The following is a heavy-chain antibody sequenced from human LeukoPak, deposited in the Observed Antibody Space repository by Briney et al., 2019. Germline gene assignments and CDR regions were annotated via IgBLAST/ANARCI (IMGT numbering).Heavy chain of an antibody. J-gene: IGHJ4*02. CDR1: GYSFTSYW. CDR2: IYPGDSDT. CDR3: ARQRKYQLPYFDY. V-gene: IGHV5-51*01. Sequence: GESLKISCKGSGYSFTSYWIGWVRQMPGKGLELMGIIYPGDSDTRYSPSFQGQVTISADKSISTAYLQWSSLKASDTAMYYCARQRKYQLPYFDYWGQGTLVTVSS. D-gene: IGHD2-2*01.